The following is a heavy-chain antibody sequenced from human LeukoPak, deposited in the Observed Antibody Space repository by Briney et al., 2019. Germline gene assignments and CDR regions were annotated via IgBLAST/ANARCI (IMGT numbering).Heavy chain of an antibody. Sequence: GGSLRLSCAASGFTFSSYAMGWVRQAPGKGLEWVSAISGSGGSTYYADSVKGRFTISRDNSKNTLYLQMNSLRAEDTAVYYCAKDVPLNHGPRWVDIVVVTAKTPGAFDIWGQGTMATVSS. CDR2: ISGSGGST. CDR1: GFTFSSYA. J-gene: IGHJ3*02. V-gene: IGHV3-23*01. CDR3: AKDVPLNHGPRWVDIVVVTAKTPGAFDI. D-gene: IGHD2-21*02.